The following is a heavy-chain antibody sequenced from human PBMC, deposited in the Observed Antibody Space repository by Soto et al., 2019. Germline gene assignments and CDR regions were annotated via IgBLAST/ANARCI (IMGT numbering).Heavy chain of an antibody. CDR3: LVYYYASRAYPY. CDR1: GFTFSSYW. V-gene: IGHV3-7*01. CDR2: IKEDGSEK. D-gene: IGHD3-22*01. J-gene: IGHJ4*02. Sequence: GGSLRLSCAASGFTFSSYWMSWVRQAPGKGLEWVANIKEDGSEKLYVDSVRGRFTISRDNAKNSLFLQMNSVRAEDTAVYYCLVYYYASRAYPYWGQGTLVTVSS.